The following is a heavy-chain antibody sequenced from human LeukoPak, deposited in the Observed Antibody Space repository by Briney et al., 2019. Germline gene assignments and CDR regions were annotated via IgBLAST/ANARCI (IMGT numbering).Heavy chain of an antibody. V-gene: IGHV3-23*01. CDR1: GIIFSNYG. J-gene: IGHJ4*02. CDR3: AKDIRGYSSGWPWFDY. CDR2: ISGSGAKT. Sequence: GGSLRLSCTVSGIIFSNYGMSWVRQAPGKGPEWVSGISGSGAKTYYADSVKGRFSISRDNSKNTVYLQVNSLRGEDTAVYYCAKDIRGYSSGWPWFDYWGQGTLVTVSP. D-gene: IGHD2-15*01.